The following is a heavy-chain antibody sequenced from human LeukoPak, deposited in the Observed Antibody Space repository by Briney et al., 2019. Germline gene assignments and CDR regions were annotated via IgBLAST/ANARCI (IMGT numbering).Heavy chain of an antibody. V-gene: IGHV3-11*01. CDR2: ISSSDSTR. J-gene: IGHJ6*02. CDR3: ARGSLHHSSYGMDV. D-gene: IGHD1-14*01. CDR1: GFTFSDYY. Sequence: GGSLRLSCAASGFTFSDYYMSWIRQAPGKGLEWVSYISSSDSTRYYADSVKGRFTISRDNAKNSLYLQMNSLRAEDTAVYYCARGSLHHSSYGMDVWGQGTTVTVSS.